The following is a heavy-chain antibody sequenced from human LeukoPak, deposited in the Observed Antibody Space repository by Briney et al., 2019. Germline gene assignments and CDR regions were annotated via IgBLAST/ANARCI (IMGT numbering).Heavy chain of an antibody. CDR3: AREAQMYYDFWSGYYEVNWFDP. Sequence: PSETLSLTCTVSGGSISSYYWSWIRQPAGKGLEWIGRIYTSGSTNYNPSLKSRVTMSVDTSKNQFSLKLSSVTAADTAVYYCAREAQMYYDFWSGYYEVNWFDPWSQGTLVTVSS. V-gene: IGHV4-4*07. J-gene: IGHJ5*02. CDR1: GGSISSYY. D-gene: IGHD3-3*01. CDR2: IYTSGST.